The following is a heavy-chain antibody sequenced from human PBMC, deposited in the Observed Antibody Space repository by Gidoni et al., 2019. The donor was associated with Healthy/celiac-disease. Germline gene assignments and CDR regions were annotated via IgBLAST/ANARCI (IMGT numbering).Heavy chain of an antibody. CDR3: ARGRGDDVWGSYRLEYYFDY. V-gene: IGHV4-4*07. CDR2: IYTSGST. CDR1: GGSISISY. J-gene: IGHJ4*02. Sequence: QVQLQASGPRLVKPSYTLSLTCTVSGGSISISYWRWIRPPAGKGLEWIGRIYTSGSTNYNTSLKSRVTMAVDTSKNQFSLKLSAGTAADTAVYYCARGRGDDVWGSYRLEYYFDYWGQGTLVTVSA. D-gene: IGHD3-16*02.